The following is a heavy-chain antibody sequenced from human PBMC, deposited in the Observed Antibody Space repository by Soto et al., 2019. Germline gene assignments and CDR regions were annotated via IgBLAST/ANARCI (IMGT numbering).Heavy chain of an antibody. V-gene: IGHV1-46*01. D-gene: IGHD2-2*01. J-gene: IGHJ5*02. CDR2: INPSGGSS. Sequence: ASVKVSCKASGYTFTSYYMHWVRQAPGQGLEWMGIINPSGGSSTYAQKLQGRVTMTTDTSTSTAYMELRSLRSDDTAVYYFARVGYCISTSCRNWFDPWGQGTLVTVSS. CDR1: GYTFTSYY. CDR3: ARVGYCISTSCRNWFDP.